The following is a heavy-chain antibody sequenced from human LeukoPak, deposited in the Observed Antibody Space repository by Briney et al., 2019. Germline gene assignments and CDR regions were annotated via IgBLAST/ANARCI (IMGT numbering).Heavy chain of an antibody. D-gene: IGHD6-13*01. V-gene: IGHV6-1*01. J-gene: IGHJ4*02. Sequence: SQTLSLTYAISGDSVSSNSAAWNWIRQSPSRGLEWLGRTYYRSKWYNDYAVSVKSRITINPDTSKNQFSLQLNSVTPEDTAVYYCAMAAGTPSDYLDYWGQGTLVTVSS. CDR1: GDSVSSNSAA. CDR3: AMAAGTPSDYLDY. CDR2: TYYRSKWYN.